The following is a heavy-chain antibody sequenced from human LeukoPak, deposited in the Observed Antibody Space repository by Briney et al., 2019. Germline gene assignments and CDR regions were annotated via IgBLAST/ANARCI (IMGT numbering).Heavy chain of an antibody. V-gene: IGHV3-15*01. CDR3: ALYNYGRNSDVFDI. CDR2: IKTKTDGGTA. J-gene: IGHJ3*02. D-gene: IGHD5-18*01. Sequence: KPGRSLRLSCAASGFTFSNALMSWVRQAPGKGLEWLGRIKTKTDGGTADYAAPVKGRFTISRDDSKNTLYLQMNSLETEDTAVYYCALYNYGRNSDVFDIWGQGTMVTVSS. CDR1: GFTFSNAL.